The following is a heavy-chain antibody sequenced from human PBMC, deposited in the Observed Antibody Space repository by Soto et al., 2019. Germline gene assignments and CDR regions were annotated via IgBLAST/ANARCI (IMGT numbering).Heavy chain of an antibody. CDR1: GFIFSSDW. V-gene: IGHV3-74*01. CDR2: INTDGSNQ. CDR3: ARANTSPFDF. J-gene: IGHJ4*02. Sequence: GGSLRLSCAASGFIFSSDWMHWVRQAPGGGLVWVSRINTDGSNQWYADSVKGRFIISRDDSKNMVYLQMNSLRVDDTATYYCARANTSPFDFWGRGTLVTVSS.